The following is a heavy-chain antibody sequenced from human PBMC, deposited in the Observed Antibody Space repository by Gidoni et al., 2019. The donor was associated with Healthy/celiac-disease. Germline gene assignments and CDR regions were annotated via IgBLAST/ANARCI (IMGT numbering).Heavy chain of an antibody. CDR1: GFPFISYG. Sequence: QVQLVESGGGVVQPGRSLRLSCAASGFPFISYGMHWVRQAPGKGLEWVAVISYDGSNKYYADSVKGRFTISRDNSKNTLYLQMNSLRAEDTAVYYCAKQAEPYGYYLNYFDYWGQGTLVTVSS. CDR3: AKQAEPYGYYLNYFDY. V-gene: IGHV3-30*18. CDR2: ISYDGSNK. J-gene: IGHJ4*02. D-gene: IGHD3-22*01.